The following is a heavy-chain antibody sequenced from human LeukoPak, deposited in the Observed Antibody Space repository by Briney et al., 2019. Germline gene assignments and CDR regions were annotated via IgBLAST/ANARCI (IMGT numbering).Heavy chain of an antibody. J-gene: IGHJ4*02. CDR1: GGTFSSYA. V-gene: IGHV1-69*05. Sequence: SVKVSCKASGGTFSSYAISWVRQAPGQGLEWMGGIIPIFGTANYAQKFQGRVTITTDESTSTAYMELSSLRSEEAAVYYCASGSQWGHFDYWGQGTLVTVSS. CDR3: ASGSQWGHFDY. CDR2: IIPIFGTA. D-gene: IGHD1-26*01.